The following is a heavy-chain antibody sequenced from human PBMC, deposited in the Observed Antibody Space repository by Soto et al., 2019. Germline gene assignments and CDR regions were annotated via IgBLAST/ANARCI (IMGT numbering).Heavy chain of an antibody. Sequence: SETLSLTCSISGASIGDKYWSWLRQSAEKGLEFIGRISNGGTTIYNPSLKSRVTMSLDTSKTHFSLKLTSVTAADTAVYYCATKGDYGGWFDPWGQGTLVTVPQ. CDR2: ISNGGTT. J-gene: IGHJ5*02. V-gene: IGHV4-4*07. CDR3: ATKGDYGGWFDP. CDR1: GASIGDKY. D-gene: IGHD3-10*01.